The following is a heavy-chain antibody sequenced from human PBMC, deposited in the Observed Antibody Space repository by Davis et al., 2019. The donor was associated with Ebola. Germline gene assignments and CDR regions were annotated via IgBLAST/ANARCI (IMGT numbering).Heavy chain of an antibody. CDR3: AGYSGSYYWWFDP. Sequence: GESLKISCKGSGYSFTSYWIGWVRQMPGKGLEWMGIIYPGDSDTRYSPSFQGQVTISADKSISTAYLQCSSLKASDTAMYYCAGYSGSYYWWFDPWGQGTLVTVSS. V-gene: IGHV5-51*01. D-gene: IGHD1-26*01. CDR1: GYSFTSYW. J-gene: IGHJ5*02. CDR2: IYPGDSDT.